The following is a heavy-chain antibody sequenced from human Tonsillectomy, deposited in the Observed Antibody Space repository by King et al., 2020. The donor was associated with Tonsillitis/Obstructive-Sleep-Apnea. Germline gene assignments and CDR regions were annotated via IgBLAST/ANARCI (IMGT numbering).Heavy chain of an antibody. CDR1: GFTFSSYS. V-gene: IGHV3-21*01. D-gene: IGHD5-12*01. CDR3: ARDLTLEGLRSGAFDY. CDR2: ISSSSSYI. Sequence: DVQLVESGGGLVKPGGSLRLSCAASGFTFSSYSMNWVRQAPGKGLEWGSSISSSSSYIYYADSVKGRFTISRDNAKNSLYLQMNSLRAEDTAVYYCARDLTLEGLRSGAFDYWGQGTLVTVSS. J-gene: IGHJ4*02.